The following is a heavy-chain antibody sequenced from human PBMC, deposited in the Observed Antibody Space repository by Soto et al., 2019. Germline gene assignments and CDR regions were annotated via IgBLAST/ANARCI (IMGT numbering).Heavy chain of an antibody. D-gene: IGHD3-16*01. V-gene: IGHV3-49*03. CDR3: SRGGGYSYMDV. Sequence: DVQLVESVGGLVQPGRSLRLSCTASGFSFGDSAVSWFRQAPGKGLEWVGIVRSQHHGGTIVYAASVKGRFTISRDDSKHIDYLQMDSLKIEDTGVYYGSRGGGYSYMDVWGKGTTVTVSS. J-gene: IGHJ6*03. CDR1: GFSFGDSA. CDR2: VRSQHHGGTI.